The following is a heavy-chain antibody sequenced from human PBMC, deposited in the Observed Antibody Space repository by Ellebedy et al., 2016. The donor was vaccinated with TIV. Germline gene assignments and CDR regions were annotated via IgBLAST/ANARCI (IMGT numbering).Heavy chain of an antibody. J-gene: IGHJ4*02. CDR2: IYYSGST. CDR1: GGSVSGSRYS. V-gene: IGHV4-61*01. Sequence: MPSETLSLTCTVSGGSVSGSRYSWNWIRQPPGKGLEWIGNIYYSGSTNYNPSLKSRVTISLDTSKNQYSLKLTSVTAADSAVYYCGSQGYWGQGTLVTVSS. D-gene: IGHD2-15*01. CDR3: GSQGY.